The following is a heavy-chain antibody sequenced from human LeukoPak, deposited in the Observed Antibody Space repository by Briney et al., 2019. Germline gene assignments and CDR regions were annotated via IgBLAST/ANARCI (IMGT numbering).Heavy chain of an antibody. Sequence: GGSLRLSCAASGFTFSSYAMSWVRQAPGKGLEWVSAISGSDGSTYYADSVKGRFTISRDNSKNTLYLQMNSLRAEDTAVYYCAKTVAHTPVGRGSYPDYWGQGTLVTVSS. CDR1: GFTFSSYA. CDR2: ISGSDGST. D-gene: IGHD1-26*01. CDR3: AKTVAHTPVGRGSYPDY. V-gene: IGHV3-23*01. J-gene: IGHJ4*02.